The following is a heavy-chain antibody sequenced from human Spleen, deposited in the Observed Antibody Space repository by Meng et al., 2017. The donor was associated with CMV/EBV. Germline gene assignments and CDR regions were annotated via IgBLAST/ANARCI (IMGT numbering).Heavy chain of an antibody. CDR3: ARDLPAGSSSSLDY. CDR2: SIPIFGTA. V-gene: IGHV1-69*05. D-gene: IGHD6-13*01. CDR1: GGTFSSSA. J-gene: IGHJ4*02. Sequence: SGGTFSSSAISWVRQAPVQGLEWMGESIPIFGTATYAQKFQSRVTITTDESTSTVYMVLSSLRSEDSAVYYCARDLPAGSSSSLDYWGQGTLVTVSS.